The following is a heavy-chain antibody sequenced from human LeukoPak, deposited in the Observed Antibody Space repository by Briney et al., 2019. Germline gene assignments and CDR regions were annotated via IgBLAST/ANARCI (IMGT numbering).Heavy chain of an antibody. D-gene: IGHD2-2*01. J-gene: IGHJ2*01. CDR1: GGSISSYY. V-gene: IGHV4-4*07. CDR2: VYSSGTT. CDR3: ARGRYCTTTSCTYWCFDL. Sequence: SETLSLTRTVSGGSISSYYWNWIRQPAGEGLEWIGRVYSSGTTNYNPSLQSRVTMSVDSSKNEFSLKLNSVTAADTAVYYCARGRYCTTTSCTYWCFDLWGRGTLVTVSS.